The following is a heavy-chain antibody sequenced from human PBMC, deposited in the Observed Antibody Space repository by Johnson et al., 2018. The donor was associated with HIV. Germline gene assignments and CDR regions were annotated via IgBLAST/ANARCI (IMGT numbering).Heavy chain of an antibody. Sequence: QVQLVESGGGLVKPGGSLRLSCAASGFTFSSFAMHWVRQAPGKGLEWMAFIPYDGSNKYFTDSVRGRFTISRDNSKNTLFLQMNSLRAEDTAVYYCVRRFYDSSAFDIWGQGTLVTVSS. CDR2: IPYDGSNK. J-gene: IGHJ3*02. V-gene: IGHV3-30-3*01. CDR3: VRRFYDSSAFDI. CDR1: GFTFSSFA. D-gene: IGHD3-22*01.